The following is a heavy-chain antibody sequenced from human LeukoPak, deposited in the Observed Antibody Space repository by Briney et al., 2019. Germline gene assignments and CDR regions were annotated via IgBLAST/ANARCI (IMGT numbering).Heavy chain of an antibody. CDR2: IYYSGST. V-gene: IGHV4-39*02. Sequence: TSETLSLTCTVSGGSISSNSYYWGWIRQPPGKGLEWIGSIYYSGSTYYNPSLKNRLTISVDTSKKQFSPKLSSVTAADTAVYYCAKDRPPSYDLLTGYLHHWGQGTLVTVSS. D-gene: IGHD3-9*01. J-gene: IGHJ4*02. CDR3: AKDRPPSYDLLTGYLHH. CDR1: GGSISSNSYY.